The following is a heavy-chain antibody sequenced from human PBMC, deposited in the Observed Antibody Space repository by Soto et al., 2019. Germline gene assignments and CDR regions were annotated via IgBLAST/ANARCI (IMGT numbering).Heavy chain of an antibody. CDR3: ARCSRAPNYYTYYMDV. J-gene: IGHJ6*03. CDR1: GGSISSYD. V-gene: IGHV4-59*01. CDR2: IYYSGSS. Sequence: PSETLSLTCTVSGGSISSYDWSWIRQPPGKGLEWIGYIYYSGSSNYNPSLESRVTISVDTSKNQFSLKLSSVTPADTAIYYCARCSRAPNYYTYYMDVWGKGTTVTVSS. D-gene: IGHD2-2*01.